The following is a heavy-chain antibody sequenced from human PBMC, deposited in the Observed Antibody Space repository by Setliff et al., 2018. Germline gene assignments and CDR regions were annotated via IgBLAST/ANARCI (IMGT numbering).Heavy chain of an antibody. CDR1: GFTFSSHW. D-gene: IGHD3-16*01. CDR3: ARTTGYRLEGDFDY. J-gene: IGHJ4*02. CDR2: INNDGSST. Sequence: GGSLRLSCAAAGFTFSSHWMHWVRQAPGKRLMWVSRINNDGSSTTYEDSVKGRFTISRDNAKNTLYLQMNSLRAEDTAIYYCARTTGYRLEGDFDYWGQGTLVTVSS. V-gene: IGHV3-74*01.